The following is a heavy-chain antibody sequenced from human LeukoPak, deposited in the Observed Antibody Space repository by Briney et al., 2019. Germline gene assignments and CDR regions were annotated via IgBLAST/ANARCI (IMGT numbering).Heavy chain of an antibody. CDR3: ARDYYGLGSYPGGFDP. CDR2: INLNSGGT. Sequence: GASVKVSCKASGYTFTGYNIYWVRQAPGQGLEWMGRINLNSGGTNYAEKLQGRDTMTGDTSISTAYMELSRLRSDDTAVYYCARDYYGLGSYPGGFDPWGQGTLVTVSS. J-gene: IGHJ5*02. CDR1: GYTFTGYN. D-gene: IGHD3-10*01. V-gene: IGHV1-2*06.